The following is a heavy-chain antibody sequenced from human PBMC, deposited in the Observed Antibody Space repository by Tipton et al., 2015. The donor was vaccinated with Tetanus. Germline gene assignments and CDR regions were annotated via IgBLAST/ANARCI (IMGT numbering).Heavy chain of an antibody. Sequence: SLRLSCAASGFNVRANYLTWVRQTPGKGLEWVSSISSTSAYIYYADSLKGRFTISRDNAKNSLYLQMNSLRAEDTAVYYCASGSALDYWGQGTLVTVSS. CDR1: GFNVRANY. J-gene: IGHJ4*02. V-gene: IGHV3-21*01. CDR3: ASGSALDY. CDR2: ISSTSAYI. D-gene: IGHD6-25*01.